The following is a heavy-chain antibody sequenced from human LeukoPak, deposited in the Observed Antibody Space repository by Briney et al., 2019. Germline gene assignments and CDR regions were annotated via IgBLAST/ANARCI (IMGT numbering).Heavy chain of an antibody. V-gene: IGHV4-59*01. CDR1: GGSIRSYY. Sequence: SETLSLTCTVSGGSIRSYYWNWIRQPPGKGLEWIGYIYDSGTTNYNPSLKSRVTMSVDSSKNQFSLKHTSVTAADTAVYYCARSVVVTATLRYHYGMDVWGQGTTVTVSS. J-gene: IGHJ6*02. CDR2: IYDSGTT. D-gene: IGHD2-21*02. CDR3: ARSVVVTATLRYHYGMDV.